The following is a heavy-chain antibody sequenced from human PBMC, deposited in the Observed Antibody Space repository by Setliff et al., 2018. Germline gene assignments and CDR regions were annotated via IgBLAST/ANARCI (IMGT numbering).Heavy chain of an antibody. J-gene: IGHJ6*03. D-gene: IGHD4-17*01. CDR3: ARTTVNMLDYYYMDV. V-gene: IGHV1-18*01. CDR2: ISGSNGNT. CDR1: GYTFTSYG. Sequence: ASVKVSCKASGYTFTSYGISWVRQAPGQGLEWMGWISGSNGNTNYAQKLQGRVTMTTDTSTSTAHMELRSLRSDDAAVYYCARTTVNMLDYYYMDVWGKGATVTVSS.